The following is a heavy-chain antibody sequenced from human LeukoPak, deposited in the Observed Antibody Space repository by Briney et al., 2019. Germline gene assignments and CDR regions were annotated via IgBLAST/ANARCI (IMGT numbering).Heavy chain of an antibody. V-gene: IGHV3-23*01. CDR3: AKSGRVCSGGSCYQEYFDY. D-gene: IGHD2-15*01. CDR1: GFTFSIYA. CDR2: ISAGGGST. Sequence: GGSLRLSCAASGFTFSIYAMSWVRQAPGKGLEWVSAISAGGGSTYYADSVKGRFTISRDNSKNTLYVQMNSLRAEDTAVYYCAKSGRVCSGGSCYQEYFDYWGQGTLVTVSS. J-gene: IGHJ4*02.